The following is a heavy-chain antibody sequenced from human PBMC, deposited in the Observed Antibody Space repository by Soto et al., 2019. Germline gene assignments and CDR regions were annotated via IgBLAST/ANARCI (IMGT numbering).Heavy chain of an antibody. V-gene: IGHV2-5*02. CDR3: AHSPPPSGAPGPYFSFDF. J-gene: IGHJ4*02. D-gene: IGHD2-21*01. CDR1: GFSLSTSGMG. CDR2: IYWDDDK. Sequence: SGPTLVNPTQTLTLTCTFSGFSLSTSGMGVGWIRQPPGKALEWLSLIYWDDDKRYSPSLESRLSITKDTSKSQVVLTMTNMESVDTGTYYCAHSPPPSGAPGPYFSFDFWGQGTLVTVSS.